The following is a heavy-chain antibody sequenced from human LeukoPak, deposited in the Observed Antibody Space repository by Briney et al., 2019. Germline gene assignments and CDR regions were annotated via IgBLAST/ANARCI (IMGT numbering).Heavy chain of an antibody. CDR2: VYYSGNI. J-gene: IGHJ4*02. D-gene: IGHD6-19*01. CDR3: ARGFTRGWYTRYYFDY. Sequence: PSETLSLTCTVSGDSVNSGSYYWTWIRQPPGKGLEWIGYVYYSGNINYNPSLKSRVTMSVDTSKNQFSLKLSSVTAADTAVYYCARGFTRGWYTRYYFDYWGQGTLVTVSS. V-gene: IGHV4-61*01. CDR1: GDSVNSGSYY.